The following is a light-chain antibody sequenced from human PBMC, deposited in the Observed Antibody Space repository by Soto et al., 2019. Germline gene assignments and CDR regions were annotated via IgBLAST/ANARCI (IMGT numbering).Light chain of an antibody. Sequence: SYELTQPPSVSVSPGQTASITCSGDKLGDKYACWYQQKPGQSPVLVIYQDSKRPSGIPERFSGSNSGNTATLTISGTQAMDEADYYCQAWDSSTDQIRDVVFGGGTKLTVL. J-gene: IGLJ2*01. V-gene: IGLV3-1*01. CDR3: QAWDSSTDQIRDVV. CDR2: QDS. CDR1: KLGDKY.